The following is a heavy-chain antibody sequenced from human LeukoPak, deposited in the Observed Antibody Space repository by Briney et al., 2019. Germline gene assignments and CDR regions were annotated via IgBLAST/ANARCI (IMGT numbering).Heavy chain of an antibody. CDR3: ARHDLLYDSSGYHFDY. J-gene: IGHJ4*02. CDR2: IYYSGST. D-gene: IGHD3-22*01. Sequence: SETLSLTCTVSGGSISSSSYYWGWIRQPPGKGLEWIGSIYYSGSTYYNPSLKSRVTISVDTSKNQLSLKLSSVTAADTAVYYCARHDLLYDSSGYHFDYWGQGTLVTVSS. CDR1: GGSISSSSYY. V-gene: IGHV4-39*01.